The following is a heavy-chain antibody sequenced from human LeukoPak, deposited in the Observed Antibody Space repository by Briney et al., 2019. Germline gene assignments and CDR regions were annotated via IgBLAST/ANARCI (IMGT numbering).Heavy chain of an antibody. CDR2: ISSRSSNI. Sequence: PGGSLRLSCAASGFTFSSYWMSWVRQAPGKGLEWVSYISSRSSNIYYADSVKGRFTISRDNAKNSLYLQMNSLRDEDTAVYYCARIPGGYYYAMDVWGQGTTVTVSS. CDR3: ARIPGGYYYAMDV. D-gene: IGHD3-16*01. CDR1: GFTFSSYW. J-gene: IGHJ6*02. V-gene: IGHV3-48*02.